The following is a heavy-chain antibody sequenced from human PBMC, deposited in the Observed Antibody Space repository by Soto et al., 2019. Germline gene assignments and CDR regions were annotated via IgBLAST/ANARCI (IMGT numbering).Heavy chain of an antibody. V-gene: IGHV1-69*13. J-gene: IGHJ6*02. CDR1: GGTFSSYG. D-gene: IGHD5-18*01. CDR3: AGDKGRGYSYSPYYSSGMDV. CDR2: IIPIFGTA. Sequence: SVKVSCKASGGTFSSYGISWVRQAPGQGLEWMGGIIPIFGTANYAQKFQGRVTMTADESTSTAYMELSSLRSEDTAVYYCAGDKGRGYSYSPYYSSGMDVRGQGTTGTVSS.